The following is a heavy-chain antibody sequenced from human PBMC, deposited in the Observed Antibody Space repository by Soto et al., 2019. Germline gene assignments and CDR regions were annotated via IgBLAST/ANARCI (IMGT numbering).Heavy chain of an antibody. V-gene: IGHV3-74*01. J-gene: IGHJ4*02. CDR2: INSDGSIT. CDR1: GFTFSSTW. D-gene: IGHD6-13*01. Sequence: GGSLRLSCAASGFTFSSTWLHWARQAPGKGLVWVSRINSDGSITSYADSVKGQFTISRDNAKNTLYLQMNSLRADDTDVYYCARGSSSWYVSFDYWGQGILVTVSS. CDR3: ARGSSSWYVSFDY.